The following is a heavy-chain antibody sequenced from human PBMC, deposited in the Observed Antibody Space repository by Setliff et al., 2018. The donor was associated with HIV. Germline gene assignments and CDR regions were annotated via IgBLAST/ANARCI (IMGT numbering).Heavy chain of an antibody. CDR3: ARVRWLVRHFDY. V-gene: IGHV4-34*01. CDR2: INHSGST. Sequence: SETLSLTCAVYGGSFSGYYWSWIRQPPGKGLEWIGEINHSGSTNYNPSLKSRVTISVDTSKNQFSLKLSSVTAADTAVYSCARVRWLVRHFDYWGQGTLVTVSS. J-gene: IGHJ4*02. D-gene: IGHD6-19*01. CDR1: GGSFSGYY.